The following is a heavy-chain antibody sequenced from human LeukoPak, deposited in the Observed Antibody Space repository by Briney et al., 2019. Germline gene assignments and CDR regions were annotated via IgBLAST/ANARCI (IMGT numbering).Heavy chain of an antibody. CDR1: GGTFSSYA. CDR3: ARFGSSGDY. Sequence: SVKVSCKASGGTFSSYAISWVRQAPGQGLEWMGRIIPILGIANYAQKFQGRVTITADKSTSTAYMELSSLRSEDTAVYYRARFGSSGDYWGQGTLVTVSS. V-gene: IGHV1-69*04. D-gene: IGHD3-10*01. CDR2: IIPILGIA. J-gene: IGHJ4*02.